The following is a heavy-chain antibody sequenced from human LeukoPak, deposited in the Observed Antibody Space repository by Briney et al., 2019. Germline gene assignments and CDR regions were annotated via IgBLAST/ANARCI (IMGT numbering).Heavy chain of an antibody. CDR3: TRLRSGYIDF. J-gene: IGHJ4*02. V-gene: IGHV3-49*03. CDR1: GFIFGDYA. D-gene: IGHD4-17*01. Sequence: GGSLRLSCTASGFIFGDYAMSWFRQAPGKGLEWVGLITSNVHGGTTEYAASVKGRFTISRDDSKRIAYLQMNSLKTEDTALYYCTRLRSGYIDFWGQGTPVTVSS. CDR2: ITSNVHGGTT.